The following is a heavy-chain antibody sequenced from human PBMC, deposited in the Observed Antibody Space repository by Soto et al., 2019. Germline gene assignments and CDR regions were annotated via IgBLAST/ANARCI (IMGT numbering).Heavy chain of an antibody. J-gene: IGHJ4*02. Sequence: PGGSLRLSCAASGFTFSSYGMHWVRQAPGKGLEWVAVIWYDGSNKYYADSVKGRFTISRDNSKNTLYLQMNSLRAEDTAVYYCARFREIVVVTTNYFDYWGQGTLVTGSS. CDR3: ARFREIVVVTTNYFDY. D-gene: IGHD3-22*01. CDR1: GFTFSSYG. CDR2: IWYDGSNK. V-gene: IGHV3-33*01.